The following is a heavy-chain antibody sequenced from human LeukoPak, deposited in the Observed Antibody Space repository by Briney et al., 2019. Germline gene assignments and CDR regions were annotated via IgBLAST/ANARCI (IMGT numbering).Heavy chain of an antibody. Sequence: SETLSLTCTVSGGSISSYYWSWIRQPPGKGLEWIGYIYYSGSTNYNPSLKSRVTISVDTSKNQFSLKLSSVTAADTAVYYCASYYGSSGGYFQHWGQGTLVTVSS. CDR3: ASYYGSSGGYFQH. V-gene: IGHV4-59*01. J-gene: IGHJ1*01. CDR2: IYYSGST. D-gene: IGHD3-22*01. CDR1: GGSISSYY.